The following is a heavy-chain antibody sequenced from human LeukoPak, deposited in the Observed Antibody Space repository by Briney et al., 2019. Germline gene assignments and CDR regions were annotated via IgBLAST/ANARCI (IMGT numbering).Heavy chain of an antibody. CDR2: IYSGGST. J-gene: IGHJ3*02. CDR3: AREGSTDAFDI. V-gene: IGHV3-53*01. Sequence: GGSLRLSCAASGFTFSSNYMSWVRQAPGKGLEWVSVIYSGGSTYYADSVKGRFTISRDNSKNTLYLQMNSLRAEDTAVYYCAREGSTDAFDIWGQGTMVTVSS. CDR1: GFTFSSNY. D-gene: IGHD5/OR15-5a*01.